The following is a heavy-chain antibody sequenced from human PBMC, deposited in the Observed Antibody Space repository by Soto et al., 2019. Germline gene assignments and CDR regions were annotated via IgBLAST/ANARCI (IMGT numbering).Heavy chain of an antibody. J-gene: IGHJ4*02. V-gene: IGHV4-39*01. D-gene: IGHD3-9*01. CDR3: ARRYVWLDFAS. CDR2: IFYSGST. Sequence: SETLSLTCTVSGDSISSSNYFWGWIRQPPGKGLEWIGTIFYSGSTYYNPSLKSRVTISVDTSKNQFSLRLTSVTAADTALYYCARRYVWLDFASCGQGSLVTVSS. CDR1: GDSISSSNYF.